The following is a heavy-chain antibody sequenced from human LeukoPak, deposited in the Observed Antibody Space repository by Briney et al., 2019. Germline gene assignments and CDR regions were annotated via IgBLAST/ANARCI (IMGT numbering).Heavy chain of an antibody. J-gene: IGHJ4*02. CDR1: GGSVSSGSYY. Sequence: SETLSLTCTVSGGSVSSGSYYWSWIRQPPGKGLEWIGYIYYSGSTNYNPSLKSRVTISVDTSKNQFSLKLSSVTAADTAVYYCARGGGDIVVVPAAEWHYWGQGTLVTVSS. CDR3: ARGGGDIVVVPAAEWHY. V-gene: IGHV4-61*01. D-gene: IGHD2-2*01. CDR2: IYYSGST.